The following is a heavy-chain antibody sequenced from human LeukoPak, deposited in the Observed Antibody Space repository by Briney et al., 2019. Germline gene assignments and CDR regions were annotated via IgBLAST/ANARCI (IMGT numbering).Heavy chain of an antibody. CDR3: ARDRGHIVVVTANYYYYGMGV. CDR2: INPNSGGT. J-gene: IGHJ6*02. D-gene: IGHD2-21*02. Sequence: ASVKVSCKASGYTFTGYYMHWVRQAPGQGLEWMGWINPNSGGTNYAQKFQGRVTMTRDTSISTAYMELSRPRSDDTAVYYCARDRGHIVVVTANYYYYGMGVWGQGTTVTVSS. V-gene: IGHV1-2*02. CDR1: GYTFTGYY.